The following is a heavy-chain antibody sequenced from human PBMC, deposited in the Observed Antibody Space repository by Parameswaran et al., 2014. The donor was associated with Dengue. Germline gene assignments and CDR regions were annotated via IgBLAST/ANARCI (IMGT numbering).Heavy chain of an antibody. Sequence: PGKGLEWIGEINHSGSTNYSPSLKSRVTISVDTSKNQFSLKLSSVTAADTAVYYCARSIAVAGTDLFDYWGQGTLVTVSS. J-gene: IGHJ4*02. CDR2: INHSGST. D-gene: IGHD6-19*01. CDR3: ARSIAVAGTDLFDY. V-gene: IGHV4-34*01.